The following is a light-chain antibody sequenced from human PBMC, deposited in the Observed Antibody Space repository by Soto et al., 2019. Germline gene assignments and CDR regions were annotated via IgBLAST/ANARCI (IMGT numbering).Light chain of an antibody. Sequence: DIQMTQSPSSLSASVRDRGTITCRASQGISNYLACYQQKPGKVPKRLIYAASTLRSGVPSRFSGSGSGTDFTLTISSLQHENVATYYCQKYDSAPWTFGQGTKVEIK. CDR2: AAS. J-gene: IGKJ1*01. CDR3: QKYDSAPWT. V-gene: IGKV1-27*01. CDR1: QGISNY.